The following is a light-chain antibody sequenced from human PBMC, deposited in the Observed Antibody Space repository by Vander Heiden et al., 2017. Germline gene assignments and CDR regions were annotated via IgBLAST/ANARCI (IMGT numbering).Light chain of an antibody. CDR2: DDD. Sequence: SYELTQPLSLSVALGQTATITCEGHDIGSRHVHWYQRKPGQAPVLVIYDDDYRPSGIPERFSGSNSGNTATLTISRAQAGDEADYFCQVRDSSTNWVFGGGTKMTVL. CDR3: QVRDSSTNWV. CDR1: DIGSRH. J-gene: IGLJ3*02. V-gene: IGLV3-9*01.